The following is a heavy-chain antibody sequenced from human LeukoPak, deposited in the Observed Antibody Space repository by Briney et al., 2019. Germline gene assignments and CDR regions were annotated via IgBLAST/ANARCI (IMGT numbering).Heavy chain of an antibody. CDR2: ISYDGSNK. CDR3: ARRESGYLYYYYYGMDV. V-gene: IGHV3-30*04. D-gene: IGHD5-12*01. J-gene: IGHJ6*02. CDR1: GFTFSSYA. Sequence: GGSLRLSCAASGFTFSSYAMHWVRQAPGQGLEWVAVISYDGSNKYYADSVKGRFTISRDNSKNTLYLQMNSLRAEDTAVYYCARRESGYLYYYYYGMDVWGQGTTVTVSS.